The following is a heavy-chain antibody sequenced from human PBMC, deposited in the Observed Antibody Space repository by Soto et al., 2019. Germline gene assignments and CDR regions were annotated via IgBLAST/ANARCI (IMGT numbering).Heavy chain of an antibody. CDR2: IWYDGSNK. Sequence: PGGSLRLSCAASGFTFSSYGMHWVRQAPGKGLEWVAVIWYDGSNKYYADSVKGRFTISRDNSKNTLYLQMNSLRAEDTAVYYCAREAVAGMSNSKHLDYWGQGTLVTVSS. V-gene: IGHV3-33*01. CDR3: AREAVAGMSNSKHLDY. CDR1: GFTFSSYG. J-gene: IGHJ4*02. D-gene: IGHD6-19*01.